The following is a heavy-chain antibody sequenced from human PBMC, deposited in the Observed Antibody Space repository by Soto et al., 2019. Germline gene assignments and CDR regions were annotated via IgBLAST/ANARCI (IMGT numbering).Heavy chain of an antibody. J-gene: IGHJ4*02. CDR1: GFTFSSYA. Sequence: GGSLRLSCAASGFTFSSYAMSWVRQAPGKGLEWVSAISGSGLSTYYTDSVKGRFTISRDNSKNTLYVQINSLRAEDTAIYYCAKEGERAAAFDYWGQGTLVTVSS. D-gene: IGHD6-13*01. CDR2: ISGSGLST. CDR3: AKEGERAAAFDY. V-gene: IGHV3-23*01.